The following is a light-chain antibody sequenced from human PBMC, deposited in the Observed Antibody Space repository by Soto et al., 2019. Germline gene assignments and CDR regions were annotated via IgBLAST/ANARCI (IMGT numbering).Light chain of an antibody. CDR2: GAF. CDR1: QSVSSSF. Sequence: VLTQPQGTLSLSPGERATLSCSASQSVSSSFLAWYQHTPGQAPRLPIYGAFSRATGIPNRFSGSGSGTDFTLTISRLEPEYGAGYYCQLHTVSFGQQTNLQI. J-gene: IGKJ2*01. CDR3: QLHTVS. V-gene: IGKV3-20*01.